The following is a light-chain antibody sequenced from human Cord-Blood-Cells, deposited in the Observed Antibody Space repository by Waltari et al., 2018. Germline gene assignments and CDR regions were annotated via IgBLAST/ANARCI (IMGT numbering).Light chain of an antibody. J-gene: IGKJ5*01. CDR3: QQYNNWPPIT. Sequence: ELVLTQSPATLSVSPGARATLSCGARQSVSSNLTWYQQNPGQAPRLLICGASARATGIPARFSGSGSGTEFTLTISSLQSEDFAVYYCQQYNNWPPITCGQGTRLEIK. CDR1: QSVSSN. CDR2: GAS. V-gene: IGKV3-15*01.